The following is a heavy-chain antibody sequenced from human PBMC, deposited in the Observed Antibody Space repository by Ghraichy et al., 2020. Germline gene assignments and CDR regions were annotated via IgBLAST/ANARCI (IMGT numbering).Heavy chain of an antibody. V-gene: IGHV3-23*01. Sequence: GESLNISCAASGFTFSSYAMSWVRQAPGKGLEWVSAISGSGGSTYYADSVKGRFTISRDNSKNTLYLQMNSLRAEDTAVYYCAKDLFPIAVAGTPLFDYWGQGTLVTVSS. CDR1: GFTFSSYA. D-gene: IGHD6-19*01. CDR3: AKDLFPIAVAGTPLFDY. CDR2: ISGSGGST. J-gene: IGHJ4*02.